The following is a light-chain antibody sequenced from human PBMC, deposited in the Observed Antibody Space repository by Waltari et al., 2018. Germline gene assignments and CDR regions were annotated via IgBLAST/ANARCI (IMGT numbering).Light chain of an antibody. CDR3: QQLGSSPWT. J-gene: IGKJ1*01. Sequence: EIVLTQSPGTLSLSPGERATLSCRASQSVTSNYLAWYQQKPGQAPRLLVYRASSRFTGIPDRLSGSGSGTEFSLTISRVEPEDFAVYYCQQLGSSPWTFGQGTRIEIK. V-gene: IGKV3-20*01. CDR1: QSVTSNY. CDR2: RAS.